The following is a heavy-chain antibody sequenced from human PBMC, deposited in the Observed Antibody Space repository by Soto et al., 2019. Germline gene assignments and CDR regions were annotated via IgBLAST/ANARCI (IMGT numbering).Heavy chain of an antibody. V-gene: IGHV1-8*01. CDR2: MNPNSGNT. CDR1: GYTFTSYD. D-gene: IGHD3-3*01. Sequence: QVQLVQSGAEVKKPGASVKVSCKASGYTFTSYDINWVRQATGQGLEWMGWMNPNSGNTGYAQKFQGRVTMTRNTSISTGYMELSSLRFEDTAVYYCARRGLGLRFLRFEPWGQGTLVTVSS. CDR3: ARRGLGLRFLRFEP. J-gene: IGHJ5*02.